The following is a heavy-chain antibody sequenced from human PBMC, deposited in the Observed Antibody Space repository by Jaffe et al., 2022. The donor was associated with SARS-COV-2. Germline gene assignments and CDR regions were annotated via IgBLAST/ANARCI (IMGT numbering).Heavy chain of an antibody. V-gene: IGHV4-59*01. CDR1: GGSISSYY. CDR3: ARAESRGGLYCSSTSCYGDWFDP. D-gene: IGHD2-2*01. J-gene: IGHJ5*02. CDR2: IYYSGST. Sequence: QVQLQESGPGLVKPSETLSLTCTVSGGSISSYYWSWIRQPPGKGLEWIGYIYYSGSTNYNPSLKSRVTISVDTSKNQFSLKLSSVTAADTAVYYCARAESRGGLYCSSTSCYGDWFDPWGQGTLVTVSS.